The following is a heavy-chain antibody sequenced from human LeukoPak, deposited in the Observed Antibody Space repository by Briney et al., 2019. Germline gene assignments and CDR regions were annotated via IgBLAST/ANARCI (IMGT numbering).Heavy chain of an antibody. Sequence: PGGSLRLSGAASGFTFSSYEMNWVRQAPGKGLEWVSYISSSGSTIYYADSVKGRFTISRDNAKNSLYLQMNSLRAEDTAVYYCARGLRGYSYGSDYWGQGTLVTVSS. V-gene: IGHV3-48*03. D-gene: IGHD5-18*01. CDR2: ISSSGSTI. CDR1: GFTFSSYE. J-gene: IGHJ4*02. CDR3: ARGLRGYSYGSDY.